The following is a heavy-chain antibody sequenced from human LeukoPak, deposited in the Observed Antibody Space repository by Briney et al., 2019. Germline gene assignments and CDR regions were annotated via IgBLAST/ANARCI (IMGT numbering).Heavy chain of an antibody. J-gene: IGHJ4*02. CDR1: GFTFSSYG. CDR2: IWYDGSNK. CDR3: AREEHGSGWGGFDY. Sequence: GGSLRLFCAASGFTFSSYGMHWVRQAPGKGLEWVAVIWYDGSNKYYADSVKGRFTISRDNSKNTLYLQMNSLRAEDTAVYYCAREEHGSGWGGFDYWGQGTLVTVSS. V-gene: IGHV3-33*01. D-gene: IGHD6-19*01.